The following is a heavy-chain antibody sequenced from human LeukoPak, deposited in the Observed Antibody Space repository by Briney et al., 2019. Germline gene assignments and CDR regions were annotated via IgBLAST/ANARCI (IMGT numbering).Heavy chain of an antibody. D-gene: IGHD3-16*01. CDR2: INPNSGGT. V-gene: IGHV1-2*02. Sequence: GASVKVSCKASGYTFSGHYMHWVRQAPGQGLEWMGWINPNSGGTNYAQKFQGRATMTRDTSINTAYMELSMLRSDDTAVYYCARQWTLGWFDPWGQGTLVTVSS. CDR3: ARQWTLGWFDP. J-gene: IGHJ5*02. CDR1: GYTFSGHY.